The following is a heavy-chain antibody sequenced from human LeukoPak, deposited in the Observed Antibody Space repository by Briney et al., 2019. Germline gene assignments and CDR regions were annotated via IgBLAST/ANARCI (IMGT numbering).Heavy chain of an antibody. Sequence: GASVKVSCKASGYTFTGYYMHWVRQAPGQGLEWMGWINPNSGGTNYAQKFQGRVTMTRDTSISTAYMELSRLRSDDTAVYYCARVGGTKRKSFDYWGQGTLVTVSS. V-gene: IGHV1-2*02. D-gene: IGHD3-16*01. CDR2: INPNSGGT. CDR3: ARVGGTKRKSFDY. CDR1: GYTFTGYY. J-gene: IGHJ4*02.